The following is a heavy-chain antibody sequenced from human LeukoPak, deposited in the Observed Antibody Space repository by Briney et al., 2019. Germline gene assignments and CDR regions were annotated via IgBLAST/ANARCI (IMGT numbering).Heavy chain of an antibody. V-gene: IGHV1-46*01. CDR3: ARSYCSSTSCPYNWFDP. D-gene: IGHD2-2*01. Sequence: ASVKVSCKASGYTFTSYYMHWVRQAPGQGLEWMGIINPSGGSTSYAQKFQGRVTMTRGTSTSTVYMELSSLRSEDTAVYYCARSYCSSTSCPYNWFDPWGQGTLVTVSS. CDR1: GYTFTSYY. CDR2: INPSGGST. J-gene: IGHJ5*02.